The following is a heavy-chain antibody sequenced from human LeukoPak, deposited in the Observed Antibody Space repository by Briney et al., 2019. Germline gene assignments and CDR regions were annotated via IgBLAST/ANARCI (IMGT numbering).Heavy chain of an antibody. CDR1: GGSFSGYY. CDR2: INHSGST. D-gene: IGHD7-27*01. J-gene: IGHJ4*02. V-gene: IGHV4-34*01. Sequence: PSETLSLTCAVYGGSFSGYYWSWIRQPPGKGLEWIGEINHSGSTNYNPSLKSRVTISVDTSKNQFSLKLSSVTAADTAVYYCARDSGEGIDYWGQGTLVTVSS. CDR3: ARDSGEGIDY.